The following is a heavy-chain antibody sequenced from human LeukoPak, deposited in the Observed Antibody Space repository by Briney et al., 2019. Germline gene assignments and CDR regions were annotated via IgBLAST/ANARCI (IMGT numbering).Heavy chain of an antibody. CDR1: GFTFSSHA. J-gene: IGHJ6*02. V-gene: IGHV3-23*01. D-gene: IGHD3-3*01. Sequence: SGGSLRLSCAASGFTFSSHAMGWVRQAPGKGLEWVSSITGSGGSTYYGDSVKGRFTISRDNSKNTLYLQMNSLRAEDTAVYYCAKDGGGSLEWLPPMDVWGQGTTVTVSS. CDR2: ITGSGGST. CDR3: AKDGGGSLEWLPPMDV.